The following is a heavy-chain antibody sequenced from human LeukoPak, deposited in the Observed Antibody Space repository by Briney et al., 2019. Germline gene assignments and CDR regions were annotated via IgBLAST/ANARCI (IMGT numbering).Heavy chain of an antibody. CDR3: ARAGTKRGYSYGYFDY. CDR1: GFTFSSYA. J-gene: IGHJ4*02. Sequence: PGGSLRLSCAASGFTFSSYAMSWVRQAPGKGLEWVSVIYSGGSTYYADSVKGRFTISRDNSKNTLYLQMNSLRAEDTAVYYCARAGTKRGYSYGYFDYWGQGTLVTVSS. D-gene: IGHD5-18*01. CDR2: IYSGGST. V-gene: IGHV3-53*01.